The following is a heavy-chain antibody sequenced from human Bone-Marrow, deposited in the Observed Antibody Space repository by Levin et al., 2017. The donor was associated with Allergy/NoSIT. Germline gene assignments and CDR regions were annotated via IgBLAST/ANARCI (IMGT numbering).Heavy chain of an antibody. D-gene: IGHD1-26*01. Sequence: ASETLSLTCAVSGYSISSGYYWGWIRQPPGKGLEWIGSIYHSGSTYYNPSLKSRVTISVDTSKNQFSLKLSSVTAADTAVYYCARDQGSLDKGAFDIWGQGTMVTVSS. CDR2: IYHSGST. CDR3: ARDQGSLDKGAFDI. CDR1: GYSISSGYY. V-gene: IGHV4-38-2*02. J-gene: IGHJ3*02.